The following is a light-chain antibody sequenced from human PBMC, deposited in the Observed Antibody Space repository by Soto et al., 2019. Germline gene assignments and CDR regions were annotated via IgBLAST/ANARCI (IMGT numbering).Light chain of an antibody. V-gene: IGLV2-14*03. CDR1: SSDVGAYNY. J-gene: IGLJ1*01. Sequence: QSALTQPASVSGSPGQSITISCTGTSSDVGAYNYVSWYQQHPGRAPQLIIYHVSNRPSGVSNRFSGSKSDNTASLTISGLQAEDEADYYCSSFTSSSSYVFGPGIKVTVL. CDR2: HVS. CDR3: SSFTSSSSYV.